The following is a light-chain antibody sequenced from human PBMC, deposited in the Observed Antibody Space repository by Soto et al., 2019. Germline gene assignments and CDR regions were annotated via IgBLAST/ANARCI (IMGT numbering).Light chain of an antibody. J-gene: IGLJ1*01. CDR2: EVS. Sequence: QSALTQPASVSGSPGQSITISCTGTSSDVGGYNHVSWYQQHPGKAPQLIIYEVSNRPSGLSNRFSASKSGNTASLTISGLQAEDEADYYCCSYTTSSTLVFGTGTKLTVL. CDR1: SSDVGGYNH. V-gene: IGLV2-14*01. CDR3: CSYTTSSTLV.